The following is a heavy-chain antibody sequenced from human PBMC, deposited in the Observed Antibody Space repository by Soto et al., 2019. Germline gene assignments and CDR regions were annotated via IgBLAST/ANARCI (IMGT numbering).Heavy chain of an antibody. CDR1: GGSIGSVGCS. V-gene: IGHV4-30-2*01. D-gene: IGHD3-10*01. CDR3: ARGPPLWVGELPAGYFDL. Sequence: LSLSCAVSGGSIGSVGCSWSWIRQPPGKGLEWIGYIYHSGSTYYNPSLKSRVTISVDRSKNQFSLKLSSVTAADTAVYYFARGPPLWVGELPAGYFDLWGRGTLVTVSS. CDR2: IYHSGST. J-gene: IGHJ2*01.